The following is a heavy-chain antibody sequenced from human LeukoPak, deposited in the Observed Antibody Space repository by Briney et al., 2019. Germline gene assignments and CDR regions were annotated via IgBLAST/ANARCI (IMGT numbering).Heavy chain of an antibody. CDR2: INPSGGST. D-gene: IGHD3-9*01. J-gene: IGHJ4*02. CDR1: GYTFTSYY. CDR3: ARAIILTGYYFDY. Sequence: ALVTVSFKASGYTFTSYYMHWVRQAPGQGLEWMGIINPSGGSTSYAQKFQGRVTMTRDTSTSTVYMELSSLRSEDTAVYYCARAIILTGYYFDYWGQGTLVTVSS. V-gene: IGHV1-46*01.